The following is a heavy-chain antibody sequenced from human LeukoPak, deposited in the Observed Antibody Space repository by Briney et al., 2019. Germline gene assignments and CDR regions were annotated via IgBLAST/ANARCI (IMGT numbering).Heavy chain of an antibody. CDR3: ARRELKPYYYHYYGMDV. Sequence: ASVKVSCKASGGTFSSYAISWVRQAPGQGLEWMGGIIPIFGTANYAQKFQGRVTITADESTSTAYMELSSLRSEDTAVYYCARRELKPYYYHYYGMDVWGQGTTVTVSS. D-gene: IGHD1-26*01. J-gene: IGHJ6*02. V-gene: IGHV1-69*01. CDR2: IIPIFGTA. CDR1: GGTFSSYA.